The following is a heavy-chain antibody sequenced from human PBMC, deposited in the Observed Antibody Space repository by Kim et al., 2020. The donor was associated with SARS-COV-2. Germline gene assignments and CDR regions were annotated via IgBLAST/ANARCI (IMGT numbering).Heavy chain of an antibody. J-gene: IGHJ4*02. CDR3: AKDHPSSGWPAFDS. V-gene: IGHV3-23*01. D-gene: IGHD6-19*01. Sequence: YADSVKGRFTGSRDITKATLYRQMNSLRAEDTALYYCAKDHPSSGWPAFDSWGQGTLVTVSS.